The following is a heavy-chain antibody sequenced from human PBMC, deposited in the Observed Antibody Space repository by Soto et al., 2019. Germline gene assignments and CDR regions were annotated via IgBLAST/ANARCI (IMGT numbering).Heavy chain of an antibody. CDR2: ISGSGGST. Sequence: GGSLRLSCAASGFTFSSYAMSWVRQAPGKGLEWVSAISGSGGSTYYADSVKGRFTISRDNSKNTLYLQMNSLRAEDTAVYYCAKDRDIVVVPAAYRPDDAFDIWGQGTMVTVSS. D-gene: IGHD2-2*01. CDR3: AKDRDIVVVPAAYRPDDAFDI. J-gene: IGHJ3*02. CDR1: GFTFSSYA. V-gene: IGHV3-23*01.